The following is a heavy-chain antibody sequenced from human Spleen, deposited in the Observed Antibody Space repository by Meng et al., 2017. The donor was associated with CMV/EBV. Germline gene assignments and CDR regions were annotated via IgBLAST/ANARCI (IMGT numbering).Heavy chain of an antibody. D-gene: IGHD6-19*01. CDR1: GGSISSSSYY. CDR3: ARDIGWDFDY. J-gene: IGHJ4*02. V-gene: IGHV4-39*07. Sequence: SETLSLTCTVSGGSISSSSYYWGWIRQPPGKGLEWIGSIYYSGSTYYNPSLKSRVTISVDTSKNQFSLQLNSVTPEDTAVYYCARDIGWDFDYWGQGTLVTVSS. CDR2: IYYSGST.